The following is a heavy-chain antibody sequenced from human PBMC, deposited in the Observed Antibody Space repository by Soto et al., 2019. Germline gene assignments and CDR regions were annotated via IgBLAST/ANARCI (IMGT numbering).Heavy chain of an antibody. CDR2: IWYDGSNK. J-gene: IGHJ6*03. CDR1: GFTFSSYG. V-gene: IGHV3-33*01. D-gene: IGHD2-2*01. Sequence: GGSLRLSCAASGFTFSSYGMHWVRQAPGKGLEWVAVIWYDGSNKYYADSVKGRFTISRDNSKNTLYLQMNSLRAEDTAVYYCARVTGPYCSSTSCYAAYYYYYYMDVWGKGTTVTVSS. CDR3: ARVTGPYCSSTSCYAAYYYYYYMDV.